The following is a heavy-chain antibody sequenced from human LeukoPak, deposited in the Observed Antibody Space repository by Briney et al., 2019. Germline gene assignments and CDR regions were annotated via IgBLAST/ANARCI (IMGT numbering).Heavy chain of an antibody. CDR3: AKDWAGTAAAGLTDY. CDR2: ISGSGGST. Sequence: GGSLRLSCSASGFTFSSYAMSWVRQAPGKGLEWVSAISGSGGSTYYADSVKGRFTISRDNSKNTLYLQMNSLRAEDTAVYYCAKDWAGTAAAGLTDYWGQGTLVTVSS. J-gene: IGHJ4*02. D-gene: IGHD6-13*01. V-gene: IGHV3-23*01. CDR1: GFTFSSYA.